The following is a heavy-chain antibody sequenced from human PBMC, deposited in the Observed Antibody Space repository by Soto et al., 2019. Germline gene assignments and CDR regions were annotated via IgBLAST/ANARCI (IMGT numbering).Heavy chain of an antibody. D-gene: IGHD6-19*01. Sequence: EVQLLESGGGLVQPGGSLRLSCAASGFTFSSYAMSWVRQAPGKGLEWVSAISGSGGSTYYADSVKSRFTISRDNSKNTLYLQMNSLRAEDTAVYYCAKGSANSYYYYGMDVWGQGTTVTVSS. V-gene: IGHV3-23*01. CDR1: GFTFSSYA. CDR2: ISGSGGST. J-gene: IGHJ6*02. CDR3: AKGSANSYYYYGMDV.